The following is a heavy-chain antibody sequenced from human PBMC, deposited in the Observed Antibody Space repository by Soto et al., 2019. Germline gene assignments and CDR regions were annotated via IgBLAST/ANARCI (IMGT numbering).Heavy chain of an antibody. CDR3: ATKRSGITTIGPGY. D-gene: IGHD1-20*01. CDR1: GLTFSNAL. CDR2: IKSKTDGGTT. Sequence: PGGALRLSCADPGLTFSNALMSWVGQAAGKGLEWVGRIKSKTDGGTTDYAAAVEGRFTISREDSKNTVYLQMDSLKTEDTAVYYCATKRSGITTIGPGYWGQGTLVTVSS. V-gene: IGHV3-15*01. J-gene: IGHJ4*02.